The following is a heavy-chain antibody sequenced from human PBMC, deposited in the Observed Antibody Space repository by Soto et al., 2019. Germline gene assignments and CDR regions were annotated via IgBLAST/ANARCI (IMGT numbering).Heavy chain of an antibody. V-gene: IGHV1-3*01. CDR2: INAGNGNT. CDR3: ARTVGYYYGLDV. D-gene: IGHD4-17*01. Sequence: QVQLVQSGAEVKKPGASVKVSCKASGYTFTSYAMHWVRHAPGHRLEWMGWINAGNGNTKYSQKFQGRVTITRDTSASTAYMELSSLRSEDTAVYYCARTVGYYYGLDVWGQGPTVTVSS. J-gene: IGHJ6*02. CDR1: GYTFTSYA.